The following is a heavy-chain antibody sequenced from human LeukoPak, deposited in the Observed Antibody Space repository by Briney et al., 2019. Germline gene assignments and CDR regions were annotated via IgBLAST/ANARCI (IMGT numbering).Heavy chain of an antibody. CDR3: ASDRGYYDDTNYSLDY. V-gene: IGHV3-23*01. J-gene: IGHJ4*02. Sequence: PGGSLRLSCAASGFTFTTYAMSWVRQAPGKGLEWVSDISGSGGNTHYADSVKGRFTISRDNSKNTLYLRMNSLRAEDTAIYYCASDRGYYDDTNYSLDYWGQGTLVIVSS. CDR1: GFTFTTYA. D-gene: IGHD3-22*01. CDR2: ISGSGGNT.